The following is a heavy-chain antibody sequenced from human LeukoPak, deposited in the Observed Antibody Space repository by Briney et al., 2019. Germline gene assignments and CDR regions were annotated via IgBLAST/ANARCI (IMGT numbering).Heavy chain of an antibody. D-gene: IGHD6-19*01. J-gene: IGHJ4*02. CDR3: ARGPYSSGSSADY. CDR2: ISSSDTYT. V-gene: IGHV3-11*06. Sequence: GGSLRLSCPASGFTFSGYYMSWIRQAPGKGLEWVSYISSSDTYTNYADSVKGRFTISRDNAKNSLYLQMNSLRAEDTAVYYCARGPYSSGSSADYWGQGTLVTVSS. CDR1: GFTFSGYY.